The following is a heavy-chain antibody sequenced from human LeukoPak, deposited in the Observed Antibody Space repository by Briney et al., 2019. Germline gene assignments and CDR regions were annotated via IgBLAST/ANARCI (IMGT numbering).Heavy chain of an antibody. D-gene: IGHD2-2*02. V-gene: IGHV3-30*04. Sequence: PGGSLRLSCAASGFSFSSYAMHWVRQAPGKGLEWVAFVATDGSSAYSADSVQGRFTISRDNSKNTLSLQMNGLRPEDTAVYYCARDGYSGIDYWGQGTLVTVSS. J-gene: IGHJ4*02. CDR1: GFSFSSYA. CDR2: VATDGSSA. CDR3: ARDGYSGIDY.